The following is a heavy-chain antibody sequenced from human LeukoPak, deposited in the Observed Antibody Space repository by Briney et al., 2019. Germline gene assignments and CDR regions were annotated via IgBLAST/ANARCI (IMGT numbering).Heavy chain of an antibody. Sequence: GGSLRLSCAASGFTFSSYSMNWVRQAPGKGLEWVSSISSSSSYIYYADSVKGRFTISRDNAKNSLYLQMNSLRAEDTAVYYCAREASHYYGSGSYPDYWGQGTLVTVSS. CDR2: ISSSSSYI. J-gene: IGHJ4*02. D-gene: IGHD3-10*01. V-gene: IGHV3-21*01. CDR1: GFTFSSYS. CDR3: AREASHYYGSGSYPDY.